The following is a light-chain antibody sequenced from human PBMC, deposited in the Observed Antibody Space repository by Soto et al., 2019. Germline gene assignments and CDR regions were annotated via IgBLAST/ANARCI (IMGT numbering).Light chain of an antibody. CDR3: QQYNNWPYT. Sequence: EIVMTQSPATLSVSPGERATLSCRASQSVYSNLAWYQQKPGQPPRLLIYGASTRATGIPARFSGSGSGTEFTFTISSLQSEDFAAYYCQQYNNWPYTFGPGTKVDIK. V-gene: IGKV3-15*01. J-gene: IGKJ3*01. CDR2: GAS. CDR1: QSVYSN.